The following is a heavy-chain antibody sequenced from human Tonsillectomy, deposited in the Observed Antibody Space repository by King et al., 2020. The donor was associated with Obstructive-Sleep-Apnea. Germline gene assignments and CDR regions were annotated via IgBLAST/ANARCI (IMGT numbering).Heavy chain of an antibody. CDR2: IGSKANNYAT. J-gene: IGHJ4*02. Sequence: VQLVQSGGGLVQPGGSLKLSCAASGFTFSGSAMHWVRQASGKGLEWVGHIGSKANNYATAYAASLEGSFTISRDDSKNTAYLQMNSLKTEHTAVYYCAGGTGWTAPGYWGQGTLVTVSS. CDR1: GFTFSGSA. V-gene: IGHV3-73*01. CDR3: AGGTGWTAPGY. D-gene: IGHD3/OR15-3a*01.